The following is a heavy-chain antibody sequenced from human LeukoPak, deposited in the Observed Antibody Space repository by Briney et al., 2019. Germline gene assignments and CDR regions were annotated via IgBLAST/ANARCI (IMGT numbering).Heavy chain of an antibody. D-gene: IGHD3-22*01. J-gene: IGHJ5*02. Sequence: SVKVSCKAFGGTFSSYAISWVRQAPGQGLEWMGRIIPILGIANYAQKFQGRVTITADKSTSTAYMELSSLRSEDTAVYYCARDHYYDSSGYFFEAWFDPWGQGTLVTVPS. V-gene: IGHV1-69*04. CDR2: IIPILGIA. CDR3: ARDHYYDSSGYFFEAWFDP. CDR1: GGTFSSYA.